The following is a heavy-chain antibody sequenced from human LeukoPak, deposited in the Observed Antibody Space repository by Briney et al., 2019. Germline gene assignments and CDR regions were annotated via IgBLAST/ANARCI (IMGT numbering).Heavy chain of an antibody. D-gene: IGHD6-19*01. CDR2: IIPIFGTA. Sequence: ASVKVSCKASGYTFTGYYMHWVRQAPGQGLEWMGGIIPIFGTANYAQKFQGRVTITADKSTSTAYMELSSLRSDDTAVYYCARDRYSSGWKGSGAYYYYMDVWGKGTTVTVSS. J-gene: IGHJ6*03. CDR1: GYTFTGYY. CDR3: ARDRYSSGWKGSGAYYYYMDV. V-gene: IGHV1-69*06.